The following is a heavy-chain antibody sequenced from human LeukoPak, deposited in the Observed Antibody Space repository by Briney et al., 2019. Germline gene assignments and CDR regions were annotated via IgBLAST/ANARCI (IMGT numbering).Heavy chain of an antibody. J-gene: IGHJ6*03. CDR3: AREEQELVRDYYYYMDV. V-gene: IGHV3-30*01. Sequence: AGSLRLSCAASGFIFSNFSMRWVRQAPGKGLEWVALISYDGSHTYYADSMKGRFNISRDNSWNVLYLQMTSLRGDDSAVYYCAREEQELVRDYYYYMDVWGKGTTVTVSS. CDR1: GFIFSNFS. CDR2: ISYDGSHT. D-gene: IGHD6-13*01.